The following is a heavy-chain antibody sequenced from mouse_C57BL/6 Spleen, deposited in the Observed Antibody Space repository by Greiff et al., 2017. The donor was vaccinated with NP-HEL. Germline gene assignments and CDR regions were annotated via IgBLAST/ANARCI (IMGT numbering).Heavy chain of an antibody. CDR3: AREVFYGSSPWYYAMDY. Sequence: QVQLQQPGAELVKPGASVKMSCKASRYTFTSYWITWVKQRPGQGLEWIGDIYPGSGSTNYNEKFKSKATLTVDTSSSTAYMQLSSLTSEDSAVYYCAREVFYGSSPWYYAMDYWGQGTSVTVSS. V-gene: IGHV1-55*01. J-gene: IGHJ4*01. CDR2: IYPGSGST. D-gene: IGHD1-1*01. CDR1: RYTFTSYW.